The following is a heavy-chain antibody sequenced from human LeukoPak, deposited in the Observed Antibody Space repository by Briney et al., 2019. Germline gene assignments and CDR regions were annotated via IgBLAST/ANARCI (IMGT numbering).Heavy chain of an antibody. CDR2: ISGGGGTT. Sequence: GGSLRLSCAASGFTFSSYAMHWVRQAPGKGLEWVSTISGGGGTTNYADSVKGRFTISRDSSKSTLYLQMNSLRAEDTAVYYCAGYDFWSGTGTFDYWGQGTLVTVSS. CDR1: GFTFSSYA. CDR3: AGYDFWSGTGTFDY. J-gene: IGHJ4*02. V-gene: IGHV3-23*01. D-gene: IGHD3-3*01.